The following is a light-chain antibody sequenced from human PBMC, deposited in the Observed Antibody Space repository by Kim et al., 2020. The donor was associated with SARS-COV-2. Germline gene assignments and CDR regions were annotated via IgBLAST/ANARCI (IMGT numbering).Light chain of an antibody. CDR1: QSISDY. CDR2: AAS. CDR3: QQSYSTPRT. V-gene: IGKV1-39*01. Sequence: DIQMTQSPSSLSASVGDRVTITCRASQSISDYLNWYQQKPGKAPKVLIYAASSLQSGVPSRFSGSGSGTDFTLTITSLQPEDFATYYCQQSYSTPRTFGGGTKVEI. J-gene: IGKJ4*01.